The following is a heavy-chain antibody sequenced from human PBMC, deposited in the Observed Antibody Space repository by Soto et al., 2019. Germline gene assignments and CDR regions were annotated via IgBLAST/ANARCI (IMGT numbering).Heavy chain of an antibody. J-gene: IGHJ6*02. Sequence: QVQLQESGPGLVKPSQTLSLTCTVSGGSVSSGADYWSWIRQHPGKGLEWIGYIYYSGGTYYNPSFKSRITISIDTSKNQFSLKVNSVSAADTAVYYCAREPSGYYGMAVWGQGTTVTVSS. CDR1: GGSVSSGADY. V-gene: IGHV4-31*03. CDR3: AREPSGYYGMAV. D-gene: IGHD3-10*01. CDR2: IYYSGGT.